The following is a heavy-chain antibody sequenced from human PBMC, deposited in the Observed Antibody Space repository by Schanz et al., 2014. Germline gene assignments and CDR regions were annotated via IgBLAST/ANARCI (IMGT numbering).Heavy chain of an antibody. CDR2: ISYDGSNK. CDR1: GFTFSSYG. V-gene: IGHV3-30*18. Sequence: QVQLVESGGGVVQPGRSLRLSCAASGFTFSSYGMHWVRQSPGKGLEWVALISYDGSNKYYADSVKGRFTISRDSSKNKLYLQMNSLRAEDTAVYYCAKDYQDFSSTSCYLWENYYMDVWGKGTTVTVSS. CDR3: AKDYQDFSSTSCYLWENYYMDV. J-gene: IGHJ6*03. D-gene: IGHD2-2*01.